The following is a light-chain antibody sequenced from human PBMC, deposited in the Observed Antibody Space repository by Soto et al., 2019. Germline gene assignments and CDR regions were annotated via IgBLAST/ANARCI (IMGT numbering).Light chain of an antibody. Sequence: QSALTQPASVSGSPGQSITISCTGTSSDVGNYKYVSWYQQHPGKAPKLMIYEVSNRPSGVSNRFSGSKSGNTASLTISGLQAEDETDYYCCSYAGSRTFVFGGGTKLTVL. V-gene: IGLV2-23*02. CDR2: EVS. J-gene: IGLJ3*02. CDR3: CSYAGSRTFV. CDR1: SSDVGNYKY.